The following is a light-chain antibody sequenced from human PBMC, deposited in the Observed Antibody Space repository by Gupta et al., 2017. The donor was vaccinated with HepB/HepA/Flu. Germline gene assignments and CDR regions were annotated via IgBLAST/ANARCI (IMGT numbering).Light chain of an antibody. CDR2: DAS. Sequence: EIVMTQSPAALSVSAGDRVTLSCRASQSVSRTLAWYQHKPGQAPRLLIYDASTRASDVPTRFSGSGSRIGFTLTISSLQSDDSAVYYCQQDHFRPWTFGQGTKVEIK. V-gene: IGKV3-15*01. J-gene: IGKJ1*01. CDR3: QQDHFRPWT. CDR1: QSVSRT.